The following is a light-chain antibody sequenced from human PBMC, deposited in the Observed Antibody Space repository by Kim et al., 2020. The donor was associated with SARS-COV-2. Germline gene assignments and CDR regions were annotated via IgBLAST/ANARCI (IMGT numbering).Light chain of an antibody. CDR2: AAS. V-gene: IGKV1-39*01. J-gene: IGKJ2*01. CDR3: QQSYSTPYT. Sequence: DIQMTQSPSSLSASVGDRVTITCRASQSIRSYLNWYQQKPGKAPELLIYAASSLQSGVPSRFSGSGSGTDFTLTISSLQPEDFATYYCQQSYSTPYTFGQGTKLEI. CDR1: QSIRSY.